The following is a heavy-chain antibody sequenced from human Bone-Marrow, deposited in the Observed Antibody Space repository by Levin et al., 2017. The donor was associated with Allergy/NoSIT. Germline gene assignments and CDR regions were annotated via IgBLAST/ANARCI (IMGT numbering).Heavy chain of an antibody. V-gene: IGHV3-30*04. J-gene: IGHJ4*02. CDR3: ARGGTVVTLFDY. CDR2: ISYDGSNK. D-gene: IGHD4-23*01. CDR1: GFTFSSYA. Sequence: GGSLRLSCAASGFTFSSYAMHWVRQAPGKGLEWVAVISYDGSNKYYADSVKGRFTISRDNSKNTLYLQMNSLRAEDTAVYYCARGGTVVTLFDYWGQGTLVTVSS.